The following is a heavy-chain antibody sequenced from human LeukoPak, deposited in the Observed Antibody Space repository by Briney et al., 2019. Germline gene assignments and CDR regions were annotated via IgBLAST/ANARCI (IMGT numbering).Heavy chain of an antibody. CDR2: IIPIFGTA. CDR1: GGTFSSYA. CDR3: ARERVEYYDSSGYYPTDAFDI. D-gene: IGHD3-22*01. J-gene: IGHJ3*02. Sequence: EASVKVSCKASGGTFSSYAISWVRQAPGQGLEWMGGIIPIFGTANYAQKFQGRVTITADESTSTAYMELSSLRSEDTAVYYCARERVEYYDSSGYYPTDAFDIWGQGTMVTVSS. V-gene: IGHV1-69*13.